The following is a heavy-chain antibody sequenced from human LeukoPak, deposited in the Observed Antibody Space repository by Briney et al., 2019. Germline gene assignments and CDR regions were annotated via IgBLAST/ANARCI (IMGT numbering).Heavy chain of an antibody. J-gene: IGHJ6*03. V-gene: IGHV4-38-2*01. Sequence: SETLSLTCAVSGYSISSGYYWGWIRQPPGKGLEWIGSIYHSGSTYYNPSPKSRVTISVDTSKNQFSLKLSSVTAADTAVYYCASLYYYDSSGYYPSYYYYMDVWGKGTTVTVSS. D-gene: IGHD3-22*01. CDR1: GYSISSGYY. CDR2: IYHSGST. CDR3: ASLYYYDSSGYYPSYYYYMDV.